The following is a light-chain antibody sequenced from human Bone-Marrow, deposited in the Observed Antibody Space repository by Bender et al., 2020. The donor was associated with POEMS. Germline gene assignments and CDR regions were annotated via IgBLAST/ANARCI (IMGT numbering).Light chain of an antibody. CDR1: VLSKKY. CDR2: EDS. Sequence: SFELTQPPSVSVSPGQTARITCSGDVLSKKYAYWYQQKSGLAPLLVIYEDSKRPSGIPERFSGSSSGTMATLTISGAQVEDEADYYCYSTDSSGNHMVFGGGTKRTVL. V-gene: IGLV3-10*01. CDR3: YSTDSSGNHMV. J-gene: IGLJ2*01.